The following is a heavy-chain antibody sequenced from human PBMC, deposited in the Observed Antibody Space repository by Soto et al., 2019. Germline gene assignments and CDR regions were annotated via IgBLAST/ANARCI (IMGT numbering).Heavy chain of an antibody. CDR2: INPSGGST. CDR3: ARLEVVPAAIKPYYYGMHV. D-gene: IGHD2-2*02. CDR1: GYTFTSYY. Sequence: ASVKVSCKASGYTFTSYYMHWVRQAPGQGLEWMGIINPSGGSTSYAQKFQGRVTMTRDTSTSTVYMELSSLRSEDTAVYYCARLEVVPAAIKPYYYGMHVWGQGTTVTVSS. J-gene: IGHJ6*02. V-gene: IGHV1-46*01.